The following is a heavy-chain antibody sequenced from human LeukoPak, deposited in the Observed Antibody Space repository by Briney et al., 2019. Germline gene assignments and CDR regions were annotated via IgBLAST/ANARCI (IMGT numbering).Heavy chain of an antibody. D-gene: IGHD3-10*01. CDR1: GGSISSSNW. CDR3: ARTVLLWSWFDP. CDR2: IYHSGST. Sequence: SETLSLTCAVSGGSISSSNWWSWVRQPPGKGLEWIGEIYHSGSTNYNPSLKSRVTISVDTSKNQFSLKLSSVTAADTAVYYCARTVLLWSWFDPWGQGTLVTVSS. J-gene: IGHJ5*02. V-gene: IGHV4-4*02.